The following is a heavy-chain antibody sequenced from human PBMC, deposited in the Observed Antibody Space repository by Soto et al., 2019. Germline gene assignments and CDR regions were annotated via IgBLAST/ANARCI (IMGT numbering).Heavy chain of an antibody. CDR3: ARELRGYSGYDIIDY. D-gene: IGHD5-12*01. CDR2: IYYSGST. J-gene: IGHJ4*02. Sequence: SETLSLTCTVSGGSISSGCYYWSWIRQHPGKGLEWIGYIYYSGSTYYNPSLKSRVTISVDTSKNQFSLKLSSVTAADTAVYYCARELRGYSGYDIIDYWGQGTLVTVSS. CDR1: GGSISSGCYY. V-gene: IGHV4-31*03.